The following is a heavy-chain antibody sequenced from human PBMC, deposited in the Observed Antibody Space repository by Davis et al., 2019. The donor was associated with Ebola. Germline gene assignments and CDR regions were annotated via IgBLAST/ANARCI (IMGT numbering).Heavy chain of an antibody. CDR3: ARQQQLVRYYGMDV. V-gene: IGHV4-39*01. Sequence: MPSETLSLTCTVSGGSISSSSYYWGWTRQPPGKGLEWIGSIYYSGSTYYNPSLKSRVTISVDTSKNQFSLKLSSVTAADTAVYYCARQQQLVRYYGMDVWGQGTTVTVSS. D-gene: IGHD6-13*01. CDR2: IYYSGST. J-gene: IGHJ6*02. CDR1: GGSISSSSYY.